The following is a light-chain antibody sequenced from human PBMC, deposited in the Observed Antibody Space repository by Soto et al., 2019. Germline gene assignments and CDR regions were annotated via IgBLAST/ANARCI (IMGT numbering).Light chain of an antibody. CDR1: QSVGNN. CDR3: QQYGDWPLT. V-gene: IGKV3-15*01. J-gene: IGKJ4*01. CDR2: ATS. Sequence: EIVVTQSPATLSVSPGERATLSCRASQSVGNNFAWYPPKTGQAPRLLIFATSTRATGVPARFSGSGSGPEFTLTISSLPSEDFAVYYCQQYGDWPLTFGGGAKVEIE.